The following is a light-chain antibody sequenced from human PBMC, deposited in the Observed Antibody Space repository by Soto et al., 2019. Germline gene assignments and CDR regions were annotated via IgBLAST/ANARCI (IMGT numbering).Light chain of an antibody. J-gene: IGLJ2*01. CDR3: ASYAGSNNML. CDR1: SSDVGGYNY. CDR2: EVS. Sequence: HFALTQPPSASGSPGQSVTISWAGTSSDVGGYNYVSWYQQHPGKASKLMIYEVSKRPSGVPDRFSGSKSGNTASLTVSGLPAEDKADYYCASYAGSNNMLFGGGTKVTVL. V-gene: IGLV2-8*01.